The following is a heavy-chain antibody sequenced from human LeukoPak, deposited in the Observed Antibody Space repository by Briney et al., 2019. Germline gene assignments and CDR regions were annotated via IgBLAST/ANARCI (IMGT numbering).Heavy chain of an antibody. V-gene: IGHV1-2*02. CDR1: GYTFTEYY. J-gene: IGHJ5*02. D-gene: IGHD3-10*01. Sequence: ASVKVSCKASGYTFTEYYINWVRQAPGQGLEWMAWINPNSGDTNYAQKFLGRVTLTRDTSITTAYMDLSSLRSDDTAVYYCARVVDYYGSGTSYSLDTWGQGTLVTVSS. CDR2: INPNSGDT. CDR3: ARVVDYYGSGTSYSLDT.